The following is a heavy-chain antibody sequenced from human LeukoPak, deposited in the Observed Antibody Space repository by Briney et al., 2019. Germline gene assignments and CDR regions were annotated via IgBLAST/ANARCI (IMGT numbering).Heavy chain of an antibody. J-gene: IGHJ1*01. CDR1: GYTFTGYY. D-gene: IGHD3-10*01. CDR3: ARGITMVREAPFQH. V-gene: IGHV1-2*02. CDR2: INPNSGGT. Sequence: GASVKVSCKASGYTFTGYYKHWVRQAPGQGLEWMGWINPNSGGTNYAQKFQGRVTMTRDTSISTAYMELSRLRSDDTTVYYCARGITMVREAPFQHWGQGTLVTVSS.